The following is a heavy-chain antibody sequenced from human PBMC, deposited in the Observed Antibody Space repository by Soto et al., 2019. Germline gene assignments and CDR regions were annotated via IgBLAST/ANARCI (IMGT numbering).Heavy chain of an antibody. CDR2: IDRSGSAT. CDR1: RFTVSDYE. D-gene: IGHD1-1*01. J-gene: IGHJ4*02. V-gene: IGHV3-48*03. CDR3: ARCWVDGVHFDN. Sequence: EVQLVESGGGLVQPGGSLRLSCEASRFTVSDYEMHWVRQTPEKGLEWVSSIDRSGSATYYSDSVKGRFTFSRDSAKNALYLQMNSLRVEDTFVYYCARCWVDGVHFDNWGQGTLVTVSS.